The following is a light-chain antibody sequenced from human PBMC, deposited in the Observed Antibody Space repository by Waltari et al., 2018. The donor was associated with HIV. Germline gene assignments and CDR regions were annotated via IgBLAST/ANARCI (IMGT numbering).Light chain of an antibody. CDR1: RTDIGGYTY. J-gene: IGLJ2*01. CDR3: SSFAPTNKFYVL. CDR2: EVT. Sequence: QSTLTQPPSASGSPGQSVTLPCTGTRTDIGGYTYASWYHQHPGKAPKLIMTEVTKRPSGVPDRFSGSKSGNTASLTVSGLQADDEALYYCSSFAPTNKFYVLFGGGTTLTVL. V-gene: IGLV2-8*01.